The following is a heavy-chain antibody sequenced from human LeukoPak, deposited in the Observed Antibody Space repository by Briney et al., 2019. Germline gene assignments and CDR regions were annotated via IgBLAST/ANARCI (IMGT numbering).Heavy chain of an antibody. Sequence: AAVKVSCKASGYTFTSYGISWVRQAPGQGLEWMGWISAYNGNTNYAQKLQGRVTMTTDTSTSTAYMELRSLRSDDTAVYYCARIPYLDWLLRDVYYYMDVWGKGTTVTVSS. CDR3: ARIPYLDWLLRDVYYYMDV. V-gene: IGHV1-18*01. J-gene: IGHJ6*03. D-gene: IGHD3-3*01. CDR2: ISAYNGNT. CDR1: GYTFTSYG.